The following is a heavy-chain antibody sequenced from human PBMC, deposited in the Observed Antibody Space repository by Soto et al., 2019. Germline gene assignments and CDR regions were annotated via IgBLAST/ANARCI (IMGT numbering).Heavy chain of an antibody. CDR2: ISNSGNTI. D-gene: IGHD1-20*01. Sequence: GGSLRLSCVASGFVFKNYEMNWVRQAPGKGLEWISYISNSGNTIYVADSMGGRFTISRDNAKNSLFLQMNSLRADDTAVYYCARDIDNRDYYYGLDVWGQGTTVTVSS. J-gene: IGHJ6*02. CDR1: GFVFKNYE. V-gene: IGHV3-48*03. CDR3: ARDIDNRDYYYGLDV.